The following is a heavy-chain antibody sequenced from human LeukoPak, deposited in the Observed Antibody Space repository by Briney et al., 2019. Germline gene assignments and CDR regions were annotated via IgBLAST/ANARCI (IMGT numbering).Heavy chain of an antibody. CDR3: AKVPRQNGWFPLSDY. CDR2: MSYDGGTK. CDR1: GFTFSSYA. Sequence: GGSLRLSCAASGFTFSSYAMHWVRQAPGKGLEWVAVMSYDGGTKYYAESVKGRFTISRDDSKNTLYLQINSLRAEDTAVYYCAKVPRQNGWFPLSDYWGQGALVTVSS. J-gene: IGHJ4*02. D-gene: IGHD6-19*01. V-gene: IGHV3-30*18.